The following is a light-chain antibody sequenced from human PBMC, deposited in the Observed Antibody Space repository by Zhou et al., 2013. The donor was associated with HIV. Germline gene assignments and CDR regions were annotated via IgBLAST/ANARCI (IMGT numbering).Light chain of an antibody. CDR1: QGISSY. J-gene: IGKJ4*01. Sequence: DIQLTPSPSFLSASVGDRVTITCRASQGISSYLAWYQQKPGKAPKLLIYAASTLQSGVPTRFSGGGSGTVFTLTISSLQSEDVATYYCLQDYDYPRTFGGGTRVEI. CDR2: AAS. V-gene: IGKV1-9*01. CDR3: LQDYDYPRT.